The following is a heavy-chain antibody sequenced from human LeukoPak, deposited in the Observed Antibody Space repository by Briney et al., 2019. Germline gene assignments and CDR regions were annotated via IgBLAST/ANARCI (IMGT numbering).Heavy chain of an antibody. V-gene: IGHV3-21*01. Sequence: PGGSLRLSCAASGFTFSNYPMNWVRQAPGKGLEWVSSISSSSSYIYYADSVKGRFTISRDNAKNSLYLQMNSLRAEDTAVYYCARERKKEDYGDYELLYYYGMDVWGQGTTVTVSS. CDR3: ARERKKEDYGDYELLYYYGMDV. D-gene: IGHD4-17*01. J-gene: IGHJ6*02. CDR1: GFTFSNYP. CDR2: ISSSSSYI.